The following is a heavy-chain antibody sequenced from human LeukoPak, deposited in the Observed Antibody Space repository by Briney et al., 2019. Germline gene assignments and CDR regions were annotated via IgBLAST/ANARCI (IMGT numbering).Heavy chain of an antibody. D-gene: IGHD1-1*01. CDR1: GYSISSGYY. V-gene: IGHV4-38-2*01. CDR3: ARHKPSTGEIDY. Sequence: PSETLSLTCAVSGYSISSGYYWGWIRQPPGKGLEWIGNIYHSGSTYYSRSLKSRVTISVDTSKNQFSLQLSSVTAADTAVYYCARHKPSTGEIDYWGQGTLVTVSS. CDR2: IYHSGST. J-gene: IGHJ4*02.